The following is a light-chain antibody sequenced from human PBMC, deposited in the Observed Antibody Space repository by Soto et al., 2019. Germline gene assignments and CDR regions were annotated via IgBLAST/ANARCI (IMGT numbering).Light chain of an antibody. Sequence: EIVLTQSPGSLSLSPGEAATLSCRPSQSFTSNYLAWYQQRPGQAPRLLIYGASTRAADIPDRFSGSGSGTDFTLTISRLEPEDFAVYYCHQYGNSPRTFGQGTKVDIK. CDR3: HQYGNSPRT. V-gene: IGKV3-20*01. CDR2: GAS. J-gene: IGKJ1*01. CDR1: QSFTSNY.